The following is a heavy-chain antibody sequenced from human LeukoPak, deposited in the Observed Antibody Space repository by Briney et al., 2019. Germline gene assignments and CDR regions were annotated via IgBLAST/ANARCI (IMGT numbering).Heavy chain of an antibody. CDR1: GGSISSSSYY. CDR3: ASLDRATGASLNDAFDL. D-gene: IGHD1-26*01. CDR2: IYYSGST. J-gene: IGHJ3*01. V-gene: IGHV4-39*01. Sequence: SETLSLTCTVSGGSISSSSYYWGWIRQPPGKGLEWIGRIYYSGSTYYNPSLQSRVTISADTSKNQFYLHLSSVTAADTARYSCASLDRATGASLNDAFDLWGQGTMVTVSS.